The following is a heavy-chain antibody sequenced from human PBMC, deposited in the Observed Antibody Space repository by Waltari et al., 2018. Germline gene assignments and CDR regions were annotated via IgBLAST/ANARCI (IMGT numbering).Heavy chain of an antibody. CDR2: IRHDGSSK. CDR1: RFAFSGYS. V-gene: IGHV3-7*01. CDR3: ARFGGYFEDNSAHFDS. Sequence: EVQLVESGGGLVQPGGSLRLSWSATRFAFSGYSMRWVRQTPGKGLELVAAIRHDGSSKYYVDSVKGRFTISRDNANNLLFLQMNSLRVEDTAMFYCARFGGYFEDNSAHFDSWGQGTLVTVSS. J-gene: IGHJ4*02. D-gene: IGHD3-16*01.